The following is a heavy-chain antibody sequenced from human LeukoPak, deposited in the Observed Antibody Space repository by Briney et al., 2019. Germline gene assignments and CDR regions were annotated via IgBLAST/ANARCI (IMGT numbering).Heavy chain of an antibody. CDR1: GLTFSRHA. V-gene: IGHV3-23*01. Sequence: GGSLRLSCVASGLTFSRHAMTWVRQTPGKGLEWVSGIAASGGSTYYTDSVKGRFTISRDNSKNTLYLQMNSLRAEDTAVYYCAKAGSGYCSSTSCPNYFDYWGQGTLVTVSS. CDR2: IAASGGST. J-gene: IGHJ4*02. CDR3: AKAGSGYCSSTSCPNYFDY. D-gene: IGHD2-2*01.